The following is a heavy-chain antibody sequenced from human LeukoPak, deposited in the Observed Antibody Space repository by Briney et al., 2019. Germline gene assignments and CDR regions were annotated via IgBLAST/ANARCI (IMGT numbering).Heavy chain of an antibody. Sequence: GGSLRLSCAAFGFTVSTCWMGWVRQAPGKGLEWVASLKEDGSRQYYVDSVKGRFTISRDNAKNSLYLQMSSLRVEDTAVYYCARDSSDIRSLIAHWGQGTLVTVSS. CDR1: GFTVSTCW. J-gene: IGHJ1*01. CDR3: ARDSSDIRSLIAH. CDR2: LKEDGSRQ. V-gene: IGHV3-7*03. D-gene: IGHD2-15*01.